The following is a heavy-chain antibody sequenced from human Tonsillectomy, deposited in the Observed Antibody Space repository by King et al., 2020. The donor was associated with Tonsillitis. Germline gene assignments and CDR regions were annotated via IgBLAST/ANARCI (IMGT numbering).Heavy chain of an antibody. CDR2: ISSSSSYI. V-gene: IGHV3-21*01. D-gene: IGHD2-2*01. CDR1: GFTFSSYT. J-gene: IGHJ6*02. Sequence: QLVQSGGGLVKPGGSLRLSCAASGFTFSSYTMNWVRQAPGKGLEWVSSISSSSSYIFYADSVKGRFTISRDNAKNSLYLQMNSLRAEDTAIYHCAKAIENVVPAANSHYYGMDVWGQGTTVTVSS. CDR3: AKAIENVVPAANSHYYGMDV.